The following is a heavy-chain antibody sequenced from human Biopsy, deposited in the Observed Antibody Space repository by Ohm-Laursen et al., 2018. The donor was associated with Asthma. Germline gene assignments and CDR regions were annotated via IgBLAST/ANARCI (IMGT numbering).Heavy chain of an antibody. CDR2: INPNSGGT. CDR1: GYTFIGCH. D-gene: IGHD6-13*01. Sequence: ASVKASCKASGYTFIGCHIHWMRQAPGQGLEWMGRINPNSGGTNYAQKFQGRVTMTRDTSISTAYMEVSRLRSDDTSVYYCARGQKSAGDRWFDPWGQGTLVTVSS. J-gene: IGHJ5*02. V-gene: IGHV1-2*06. CDR3: ARGQKSAGDRWFDP.